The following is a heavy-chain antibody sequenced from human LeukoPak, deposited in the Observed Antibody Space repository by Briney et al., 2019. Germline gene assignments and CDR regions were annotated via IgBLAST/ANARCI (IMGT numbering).Heavy chain of an antibody. CDR2: ISYDGSNK. Sequence: GGSLRLSCAASGFTFSSYAMHWVRQAPGKGLKWVAVISYDGSNKYYADSVKGRFTISRDNSKNTLYLQMNSLRAEDTAVYYCAREAAGGAFDIWGQGTMVTVSS. CDR1: GFTFSSYA. V-gene: IGHV3-30*01. J-gene: IGHJ3*02. D-gene: IGHD3-10*01. CDR3: AREAAGGAFDI.